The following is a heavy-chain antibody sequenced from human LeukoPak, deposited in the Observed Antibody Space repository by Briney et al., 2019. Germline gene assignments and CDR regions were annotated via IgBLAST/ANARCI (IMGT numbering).Heavy chain of an antibody. CDR1: GGSISSGSYY. V-gene: IGHV4-61*02. CDR3: ARSLTGFRTGTTKGVLVSPQINWFDP. Sequence: PSETLSLTCTVSGGSISSGSYYWSWIRQPAGKGLKGIGRIYTSGSTNYTLSLKTRITISVYTAKNQFSLKLSSVTAADTAVYYCARSLTGFRTGTTKGVLVSPQINWFDPWGQGTLVTVSS. D-gene: IGHD1-7*01. J-gene: IGHJ5*02. CDR2: IYTSGST.